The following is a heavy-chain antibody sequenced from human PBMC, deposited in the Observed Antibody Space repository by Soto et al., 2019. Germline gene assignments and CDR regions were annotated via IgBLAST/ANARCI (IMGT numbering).Heavy chain of an antibody. CDR1: GASISSGRSY. J-gene: IGHJ4*02. CDR2: MFYSGST. V-gene: IGHV4-31*11. CDR3: ARDNGYGHFDS. Sequence: SETLSLTCAVSGASISSGRSYWSWIRQHPGKGLEWIGSMFYSGSTYYHPSLRSRVNISADTSKNHFSLRLTSVTPADTAVYYCARDNGYGHFDSWGQGTLVTVSS. D-gene: IGHD5-12*01.